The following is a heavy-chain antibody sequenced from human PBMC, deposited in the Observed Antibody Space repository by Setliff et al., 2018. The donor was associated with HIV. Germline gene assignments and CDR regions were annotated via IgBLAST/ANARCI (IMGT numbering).Heavy chain of an antibody. V-gene: IGHV1-69*05. CDR1: GGTFSSYA. D-gene: IGHD6-19*01. Sequence: ASVKVSCKASGGTFSSYAISWVRQAPGQGLEWMGGIIPIFGTANYAQKFQGRVTITTDESTSTAYMELSSLRSEDTAMYYCARVVRPTVAEYYFDYWGQGTLVTVSS. CDR3: ARVVRPTVAEYYFDY. J-gene: IGHJ4*02. CDR2: IIPIFGTA.